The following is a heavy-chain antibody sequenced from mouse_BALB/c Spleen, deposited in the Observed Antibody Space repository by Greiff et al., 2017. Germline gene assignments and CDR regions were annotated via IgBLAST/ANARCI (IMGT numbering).Heavy chain of an antibody. Sequence: EVQVVESGAELVKPGASVKLSCTASGFNIKDTYMHWVKQRPEQGLEWIGRIDPANGNTKYDPKFQGKATITADTSSNTAYLQLSSLTSEDTAVYYCARSYGFAYWGQGTLVTVSA. D-gene: IGHD1-1*01. CDR2: IDPANGNT. CDR1: GFNIKDTY. CDR3: ARSYGFAY. J-gene: IGHJ3*01. V-gene: IGHV14-3*02.